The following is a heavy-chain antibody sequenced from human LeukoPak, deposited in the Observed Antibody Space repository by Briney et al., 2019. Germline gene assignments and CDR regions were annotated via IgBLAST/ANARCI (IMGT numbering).Heavy chain of an antibody. CDR3: AKVGPYSSGWYY. CDR1: GFIFSSSA. D-gene: IGHD6-19*01. Sequence: GESLRLSCAASGFIFSSSAMSWVRQAPGKGLQWVSGLTGSGGNPYYSDSVKGRFTISRDKSRNTLYLQMNSLRAEDTAVYYCAKVGPYSSGWYYWGQGTLVTVSS. V-gene: IGHV3-23*01. J-gene: IGHJ4*02. CDR2: LTGSGGNP.